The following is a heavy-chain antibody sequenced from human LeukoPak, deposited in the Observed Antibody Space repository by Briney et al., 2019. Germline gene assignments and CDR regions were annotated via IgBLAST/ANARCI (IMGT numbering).Heavy chain of an antibody. V-gene: IGHV3-66*01. CDR2: IYSGGSA. D-gene: IGHD3-9*01. Sequence: GGSLRLSCAASGFTVSSNYMSWVRQAPGKGLEWVSVIYSGGSACYADSVKGRFTISRDNSKNTLYLQMSSLRAEDTAVYYCALPTIFSSLGAFDIWGQGTMVTVSS. CDR3: ALPTIFSSLGAFDI. J-gene: IGHJ3*02. CDR1: GFTVSSNY.